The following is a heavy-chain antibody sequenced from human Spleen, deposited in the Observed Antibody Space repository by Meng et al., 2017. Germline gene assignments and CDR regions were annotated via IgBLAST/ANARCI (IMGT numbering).Heavy chain of an antibody. CDR1: GGSISGYY. CDR3: ARHPPFGTTMIEY. V-gene: IGHV4-59*08. CDR2: IHYSGST. Sequence: VQLQESGPGLVKPSETLSLTCTVSGGSISGYYWSWIRQPPGKELEWIGYIHYSGSTNYKPSLKSRVTISVDTSKNQFSLKLSSVTAADTAVYYCARHPPFGTTMIEYWGQGTLVTVSS. D-gene: IGHD1-7*01. J-gene: IGHJ4*02.